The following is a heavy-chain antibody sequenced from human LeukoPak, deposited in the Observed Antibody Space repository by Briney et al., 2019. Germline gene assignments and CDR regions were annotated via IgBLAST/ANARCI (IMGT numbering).Heavy chain of an antibody. CDR2: IKQDGSDI. Sequence: GGSLRLSCAASGFTFSSFWMAWVRQAPGKGLEWVASIKQDGSDIYYVDSVKGRFTISRDNAKNSLYLQMNSLRTEDTAMYYCARDQDTFWFDPWGQGTLVTVSS. CDR3: ARDQDTFWFDP. J-gene: IGHJ5*02. V-gene: IGHV3-7*04. CDR1: GFTFSSFW.